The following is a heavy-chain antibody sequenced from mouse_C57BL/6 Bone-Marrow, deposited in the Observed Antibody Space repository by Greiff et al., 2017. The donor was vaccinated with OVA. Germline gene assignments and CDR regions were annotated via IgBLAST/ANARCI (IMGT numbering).Heavy chain of an antibody. D-gene: IGHD2-4*01. J-gene: IGHJ4*01. V-gene: IGHV1-4*01. CDR3: ARHYDYDDYAMDY. Sequence: QVQLKQSGAELARPGASVKMSCKASGYTFTSYTMHWVKQRPGQGLEWIGYINPSSGYTKYNQKFKDKATLTADKSSSTAYMQLSSLTSEDSAVYYCARHYDYDDYAMDYWGQGTSVTVSS. CDR2: INPSSGYT. CDR1: GYTFTSYT.